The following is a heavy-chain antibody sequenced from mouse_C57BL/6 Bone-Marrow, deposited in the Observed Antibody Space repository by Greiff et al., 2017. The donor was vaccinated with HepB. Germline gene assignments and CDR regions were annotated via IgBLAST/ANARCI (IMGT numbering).Heavy chain of an antibody. CDR2: ISNGGGST. D-gene: IGHD2-5*01. J-gene: IGHJ2*01. CDR3: ARSYYSNYYYFDY. Sequence: EVKVVESGGGLVQPGGSLKLSCAASGFTFSDYYMYWVRQTPEKRLEWVAYISNGGGSTYYPDTVKGRFTISRDNAKNTLYLQMSRLKSEDTAMYYCARSYYSNYYYFDYWGQGTTLTVSS. CDR1: GFTFSDYY. V-gene: IGHV5-12*01.